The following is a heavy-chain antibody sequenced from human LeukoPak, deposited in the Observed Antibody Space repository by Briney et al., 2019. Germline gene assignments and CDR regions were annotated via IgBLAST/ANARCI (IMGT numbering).Heavy chain of an antibody. Sequence: GGSLRLSCAASGFIVSSNYMTWVHQAPGEGLEWVSCIYSAGGTSYADSVKGRFAISRDNSKNTLYLQMNSLRAGDTAVYYCLTLSSRTGPVGWGQGTLVTVSS. V-gene: IGHV3-53*01. CDR1: GFIVSSNY. CDR2: IYSAGGT. D-gene: IGHD1-26*01. J-gene: IGHJ4*02. CDR3: LTLSSRTGPVG.